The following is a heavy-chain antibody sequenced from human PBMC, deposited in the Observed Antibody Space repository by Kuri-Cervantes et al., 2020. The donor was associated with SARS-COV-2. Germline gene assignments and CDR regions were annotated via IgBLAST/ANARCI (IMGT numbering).Heavy chain of an antibody. J-gene: IGHJ4*02. CDR3: ATTFAFLMGATYDY. CDR2: FDPEDGET. CDR1: GFLFSASA. Sequence: GESLKISCEVSGFLFSASAIHWVRQAPGKGLEWMGGFDPEDGETIYAQKFQGRVTMTEDTSTDTAYMELSSLRSEDTAVYYCATTFAFLMGATYDYWGQGTLVTVSS. V-gene: IGHV1-24*01. D-gene: IGHD1-26*01.